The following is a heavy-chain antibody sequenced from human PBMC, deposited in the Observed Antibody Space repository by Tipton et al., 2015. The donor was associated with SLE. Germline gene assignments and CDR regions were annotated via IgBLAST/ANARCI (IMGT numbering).Heavy chain of an antibody. CDR1: GGSISSYY. Sequence: TLSLTCTVSGGSISSYYWSWIRQPPGKGLEWIGYIYYSGSTNYNPSLKSRVTISVDTSKNQFSLKLTSVTAADTAVYFCARGLVMGRYDAFDTWGQGTMVTVSS. CDR3: ARGLVMGRYDAFDT. D-gene: IGHD3-9*01. J-gene: IGHJ3*02. CDR2: IYYSGST. V-gene: IGHV4-59*01.